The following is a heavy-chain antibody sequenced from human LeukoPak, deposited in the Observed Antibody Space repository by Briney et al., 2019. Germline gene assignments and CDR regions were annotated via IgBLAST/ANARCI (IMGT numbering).Heavy chain of an antibody. J-gene: IGHJ4*02. CDR3: ASRWGGYSYGYDY. CDR2: ISSSGSSI. D-gene: IGHD5-18*01. CDR1: GFTFSDYY. Sequence: NPGGSLRLSCAASGFTFSDYYMSWIRQAPGKGLEWVSYISSSGSSIYYADSVKGRFTISRDNAKNSLYLQMNSLRAEDTAVYYCASRWGGYSYGYDYWGQGTLVTVSS. V-gene: IGHV3-11*01.